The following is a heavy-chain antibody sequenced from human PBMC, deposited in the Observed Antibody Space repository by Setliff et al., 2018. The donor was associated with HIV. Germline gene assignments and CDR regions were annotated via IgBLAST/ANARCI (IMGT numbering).Heavy chain of an antibody. CDR1: GASFTTHY. V-gene: IGHV4-4*09. Sequence: PSETLSLTCTVSGASFTTHYWSLIRQSPGKGLEWIGCISTSGSTNYNPSLKSRVTLSIDMSKNQFSLKMSSVTAADTAVYYCTRLAGGYADYWGQGTLVTVSS. CDR3: TRLAGGYADY. D-gene: IGHD5-12*01. J-gene: IGHJ4*02. CDR2: ISTSGST.